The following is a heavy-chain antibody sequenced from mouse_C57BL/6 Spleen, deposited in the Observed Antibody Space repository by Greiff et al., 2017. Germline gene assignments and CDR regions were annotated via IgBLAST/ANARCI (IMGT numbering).Heavy chain of an antibody. Sequence: VQLQQPGAELVKPGASVKLSCKASGYTFTSYWMQWVKQRPGQGLEWIGEIDPSDSYTNYNQKFKGKATLTVDTSSSTAYMQLSSLTSEDSAVYYCARRPSWDVGAWFAYWGQGTLVTVSA. V-gene: IGHV1-50*01. CDR3: ARRPSWDVGAWFAY. J-gene: IGHJ3*01. CDR1: GYTFTSYW. D-gene: IGHD4-1*01. CDR2: IDPSDSYT.